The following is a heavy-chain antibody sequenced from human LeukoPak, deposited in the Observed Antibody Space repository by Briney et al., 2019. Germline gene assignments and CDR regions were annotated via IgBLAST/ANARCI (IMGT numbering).Heavy chain of an antibody. V-gene: IGHV3-30*18. Sequence: TGRSLRPSCAPSGLTFSNYCMHWVRQAPGKWLEWVTFISYDGSYKYYADSVKGRLTISRDNSKNTLYMLMNSLRAEDTAEYYCAKEKVVVVPAAILDYWGQGTLVTVSS. CDR3: AKEKVVVVPAAILDY. CDR2: ISYDGSYK. J-gene: IGHJ4*02. CDR1: GLTFSNYC. D-gene: IGHD2-2*01.